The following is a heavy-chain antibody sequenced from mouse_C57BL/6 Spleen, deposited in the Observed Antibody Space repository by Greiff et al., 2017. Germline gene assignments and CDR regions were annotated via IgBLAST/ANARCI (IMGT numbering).Heavy chain of an antibody. V-gene: IGHV6-6*01. D-gene: IGHD2-4*01. Sequence: DVHLVESGGGLVQPGGSMKLSCAASGFTFSDAWMDWVRQSPEKGLEWVAEIRNKANNHATYYAESVKGRFTISRDDSKSSVYLQMNSLRAEDTGIYYCTSYYDYDGAMDYWGQGTSVTVSS. CDR3: TSYYDYDGAMDY. CDR2: IRNKANNHAT. CDR1: GFTFSDAW. J-gene: IGHJ4*01.